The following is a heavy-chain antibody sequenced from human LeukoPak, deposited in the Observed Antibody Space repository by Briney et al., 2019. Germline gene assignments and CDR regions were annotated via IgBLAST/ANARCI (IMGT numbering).Heavy chain of an antibody. J-gene: IGHJ6*02. Sequence: PGGSLRLSCAASGFTVSSNYMSWVRQAPGKGLEWVSVIYSGGSTYYADSVKGRFTISRDNSKNTLYLQMNSLRAEDTAVYYCAGDGVVVAAPKQYYYYYYGMDVWGQGTTVTVSS. D-gene: IGHD2-15*01. CDR2: IYSGGST. CDR3: AGDGVVVAAPKQYYYYYYGMDV. CDR1: GFTVSSNY. V-gene: IGHV3-66*01.